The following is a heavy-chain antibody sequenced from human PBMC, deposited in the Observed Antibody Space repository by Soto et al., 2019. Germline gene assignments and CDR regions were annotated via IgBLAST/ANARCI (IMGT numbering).Heavy chain of an antibody. Sequence: GGSLRLSCAASGFTFDDYTMHWVRQAPGKGLEWVSLISWDGGSTYYADSVKGRFTISRDNSKNSLYLQMNSLRTEDTALYYCAKDFGSSWPPSMDVWGQGTTVTVSS. V-gene: IGHV3-43*01. CDR1: GFTFDDYT. CDR3: AKDFGSSWPPSMDV. CDR2: ISWDGGST. J-gene: IGHJ6*02. D-gene: IGHD6-13*01.